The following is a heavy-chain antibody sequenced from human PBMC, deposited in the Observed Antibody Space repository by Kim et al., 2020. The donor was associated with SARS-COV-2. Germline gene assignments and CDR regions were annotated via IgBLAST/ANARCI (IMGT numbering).Heavy chain of an antibody. D-gene: IGHD6-6*01. Sequence: SETLSLTCIVSGGSVSSSNYYWGWIRQPPGKGLEWIGNIYYTGDTYYNPSLKSRVTISVDTSKNHFSLKLSSLTAADTAVYYCARLEYSSSSRLFDPWGQGTLVTVSS. CDR1: GGSVSSSNYY. CDR3: ARLEYSSSSRLFDP. J-gene: IGHJ5*02. V-gene: IGHV4-39*02. CDR2: IYYTGDT.